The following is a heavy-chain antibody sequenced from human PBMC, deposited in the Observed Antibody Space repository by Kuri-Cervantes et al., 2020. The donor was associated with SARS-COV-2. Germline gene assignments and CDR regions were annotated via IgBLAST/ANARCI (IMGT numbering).Heavy chain of an antibody. V-gene: IGHV4-39*01. CDR3: VKGGARITNSGVVIANWFDP. Sequence: SETLSLTCSVSGGSISGSSYYWAWIRQPPGKGLEWIGNIFYSGSAYYNPSLNSRVTISVDTSKNQFSLKLNSVTAADTAVYYCVKGGARITNSGVVIANWFDPWGQGTLVTVSS. CDR2: IFYSGSA. J-gene: IGHJ5*02. CDR1: GGSISGSSYY. D-gene: IGHD3-3*01.